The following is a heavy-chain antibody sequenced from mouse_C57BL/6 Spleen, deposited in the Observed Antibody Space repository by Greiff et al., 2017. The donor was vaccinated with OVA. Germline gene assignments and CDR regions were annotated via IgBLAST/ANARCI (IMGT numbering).Heavy chain of an antibody. V-gene: IGHV1-39*01. CDR1: GYSFTDYN. J-gene: IGHJ3*01. D-gene: IGHD4-1*02. CDR3: ARPNNWDVARFAY. Sequence: VQLKQSGPELVKPGASVKISCKASGYSFTDYNMNWVKQSNGKSLEWIGVINPNYGTTSYNQKFKGKATLTVDQSSSTAYMQLNSLTSEDSAVYDCARPNNWDVARFAYWGQETLVTVSA. CDR2: INPNYGTT.